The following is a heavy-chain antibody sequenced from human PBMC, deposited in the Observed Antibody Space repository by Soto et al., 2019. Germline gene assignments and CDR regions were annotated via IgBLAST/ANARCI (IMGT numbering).Heavy chain of an antibody. J-gene: IGHJ5*02. CDR2: IYYSGST. Sequence: SETLSLTCTVSGGSISSGGYYWSWIRQHPGKGLEWIGYIYYSGSTYYNPSLKSRVTISVDTSKNQFSLKLSSVTAADTAVYYCASGGGQSINWFDPWGQGTLVTVSS. CDR1: GGSISSGGYY. CDR3: ASGGGQSINWFDP. D-gene: IGHD3-16*01. V-gene: IGHV4-31*03.